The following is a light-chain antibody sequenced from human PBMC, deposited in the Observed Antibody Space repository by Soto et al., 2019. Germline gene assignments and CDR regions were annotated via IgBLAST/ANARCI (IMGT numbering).Light chain of an antibody. Sequence: EIVMTQSPATLSVSPGQGATLSCRASQPISRNLAWYQQKPGQAPRLLMYGASTMATDIPGRFSGGGSGTEFTLTISSLQSEDFAIYFCQQYNTWPRTFGQGTKVEVK. V-gene: IGKV3-15*01. CDR1: QPISRN. CDR3: QQYNTWPRT. CDR2: GAS. J-gene: IGKJ1*01.